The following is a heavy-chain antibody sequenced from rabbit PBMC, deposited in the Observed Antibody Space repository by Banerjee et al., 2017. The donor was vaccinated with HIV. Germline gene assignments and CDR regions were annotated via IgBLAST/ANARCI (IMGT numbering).Heavy chain of an antibody. V-gene: IGHV1S45*01. CDR1: GFSFSGNY. D-gene: IGHD2-1*01. J-gene: IGHJ4*01. CDR2: IYTGSSANT. Sequence: QEQLEESGGDLVKPGASLTLTCTASGFSFSGNYMCWVRQTPGKGLEWIGCIYTGSSANTYYANWAKGRFTISKTSSTAMTVQMTSLAAADTATYFCARSASSNYEDYGDSLDLWGQGTLVTVS. CDR3: ARSASSNYEDYGDSLDL.